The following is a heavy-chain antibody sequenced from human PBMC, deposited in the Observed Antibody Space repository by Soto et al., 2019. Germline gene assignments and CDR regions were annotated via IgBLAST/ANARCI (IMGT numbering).Heavy chain of an antibody. V-gene: IGHV6-1*01. CDR3: AKGDNLGPKTGYAFDP. D-gene: IGHD5-12*01. CDR1: GDSVSSNTAS. Sequence: SQTLSLTCAISGDSVSSNTASWNWIRQSPSRGLEWLGRTYFRSKWYNDYAVSVKSRININPDTSDNQFSLQLTSVTPEDTAVYFCAKGDNLGPKTGYAFDPWGQGIMVTVSS. J-gene: IGHJ5*02. CDR2: TYFRSKWYN.